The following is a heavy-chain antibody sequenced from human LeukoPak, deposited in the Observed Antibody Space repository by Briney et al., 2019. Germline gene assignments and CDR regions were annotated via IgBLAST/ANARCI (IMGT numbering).Heavy chain of an antibody. CDR2: ISPYNGNT. CDR3: ARDRGEQQLVIAPADY. J-gene: IGHJ4*02. CDR1: GYTFTTYG. V-gene: IGHV1-18*01. Sequence: GASVKVSCKASGYTFTTYGISWVRQAPGQGLEWMGWISPYNGNTHYIQNLQGRVTMTVDTSTNTASMELRSLRSDDTAVYYCARDRGEQQLVIAPADYWGQGTLVTVSS. D-gene: IGHD6-13*01.